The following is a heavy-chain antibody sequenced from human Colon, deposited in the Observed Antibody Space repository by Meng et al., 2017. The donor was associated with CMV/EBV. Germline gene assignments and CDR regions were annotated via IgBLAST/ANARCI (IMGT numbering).Heavy chain of an antibody. CDR2: IYSGGSST. CDR3: AKDKERAAAGRYYYYYGMDV. V-gene: IGHV3-23*03. Sequence: GESLKISCAASGFTFSSYAVSWVRQAPGKGLEWVSVIYSGGSSTYYADSVKGRFTISRDNSKNTLYLQMNSLRAEDTAVYYCAKDKERAAAGRYYYYYGMDVWGQGTTVTVSS. CDR1: GFTFSSYA. D-gene: IGHD6-13*01. J-gene: IGHJ6*02.